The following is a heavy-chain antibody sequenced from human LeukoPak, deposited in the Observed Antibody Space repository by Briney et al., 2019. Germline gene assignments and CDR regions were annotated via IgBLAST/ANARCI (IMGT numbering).Heavy chain of an antibody. D-gene: IGHD6-13*01. CDR3: ARDIGFGYSSSRYYYYMDV. Sequence: SETLSLTCAVYGGSFSSYYWSWIRQPPGKGLEWIGYIYYSGSTNYNPSLKSRVTISVDTSKNQFSLKLSSVTAVDTAVYYCARDIGFGYSSSRYYYYMDVWGKGTTVTISS. V-gene: IGHV4-59*01. CDR1: GGSFSSYY. CDR2: IYYSGST. J-gene: IGHJ6*03.